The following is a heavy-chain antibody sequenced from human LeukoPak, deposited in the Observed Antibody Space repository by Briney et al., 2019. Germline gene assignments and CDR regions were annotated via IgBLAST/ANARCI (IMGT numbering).Heavy chain of an antibody. D-gene: IGHD6-13*01. J-gene: IGHJ4*02. CDR3: ARGRGIAAAIDY. Sequence: SETLSLTCVVYGGSFSVYYWSWIRQPPGKGLEWIGEVNDSGSTNYNPSLMSRVTLSVDTSKNQFSLKLSSVTAADTAVYYCARGRGIAAAIDYWGQGTLVTVSS. CDR1: GGSFSVYY. CDR2: VNDSGST. V-gene: IGHV4-34*01.